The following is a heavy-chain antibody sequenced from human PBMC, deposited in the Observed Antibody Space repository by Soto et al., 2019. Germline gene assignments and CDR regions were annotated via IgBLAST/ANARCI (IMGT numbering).Heavy chain of an antibody. J-gene: IGHJ3*02. CDR1: VYTFTVYY. Sequence: ASVTASCEASVYTFTVYYMHWLRQAPGQGLEWMGWINPNSGGTNYAQKFQGWVTMTRDTSISTAYMELSRLRSDDTAVYYCARDGYCSSTSCYSHDAFDIWGQGTMVTVSS. CDR3: ARDGYCSSTSCYSHDAFDI. V-gene: IGHV1-2*04. CDR2: INPNSGGT. D-gene: IGHD2-2*03.